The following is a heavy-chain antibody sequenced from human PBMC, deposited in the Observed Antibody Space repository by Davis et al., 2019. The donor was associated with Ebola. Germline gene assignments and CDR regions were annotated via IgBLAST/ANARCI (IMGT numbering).Heavy chain of an antibody. D-gene: IGHD1-26*01. Sequence: PSETLSLTCAISGDSVFSGGWNWIRQSPSRGLEWLGRTYYSSKWYHDYATSVKSRITVNLDTSKNQFSLQLNSVTPEDTAVYYCVRGWGRTGLGVWGQGTTVTVSS. CDR2: TYYSSKWYH. J-gene: IGHJ6*02. CDR3: VRGWGRTGLGV. CDR1: GDSVFSGG. V-gene: IGHV6-1*01.